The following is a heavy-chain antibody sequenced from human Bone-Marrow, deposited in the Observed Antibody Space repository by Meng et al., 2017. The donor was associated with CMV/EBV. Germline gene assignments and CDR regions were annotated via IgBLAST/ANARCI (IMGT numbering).Heavy chain of an antibody. D-gene: IGHD3-10*01. Sequence: GSLRLSCAVYGGSFSGYYWSWIRQPPGKGMEWIGEINHSGSTNYNPSLKSRVTISGDTSKNQFSLKLSSVTAADTAVYYCGRFLRGANWGQGTLVTVSS. CDR2: INHSGST. CDR3: GRFLRGAN. V-gene: IGHV4-34*01. J-gene: IGHJ4*02. CDR1: GGSFSGYY.